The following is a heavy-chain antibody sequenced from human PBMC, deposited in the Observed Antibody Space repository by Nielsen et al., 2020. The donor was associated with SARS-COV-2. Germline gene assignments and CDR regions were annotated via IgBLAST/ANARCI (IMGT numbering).Heavy chain of an antibody. V-gene: IGHV3-11*05. D-gene: IGHD3-9*01. J-gene: IGHJ6*02. CDR2: ISSSSSYT. Sequence: VRQMPGKGLEWVSYISSSSSYTNYADSVKGRFTISRDNAKNSLYLQMNSLRAGDTAVYYCARDPAPYYDILTGYYSYPYYYYYGMDVWGQGTTVTVSS. CDR3: ARDPAPYYDILTGYYSYPYYYYYGMDV.